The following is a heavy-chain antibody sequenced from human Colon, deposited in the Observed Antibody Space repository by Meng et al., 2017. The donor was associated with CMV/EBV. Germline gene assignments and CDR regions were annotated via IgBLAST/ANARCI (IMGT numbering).Heavy chain of an antibody. Sequence: QLRGSGPGLVKPSETPSLTCTVSGGSISSYCWSWIRQPPGKGLEWTGYMCYSGDTNYNPSLRSRVTISGDTSKNQFSLKLNSVTAADTAVYYCALRGSAAGTFQHWGQGTLVTVSS. CDR2: MCYSGDT. CDR1: GGSISSYC. V-gene: IGHV4-59*01. CDR3: ALRGSAAGTFQH. J-gene: IGHJ1*01. D-gene: IGHD6-13*01.